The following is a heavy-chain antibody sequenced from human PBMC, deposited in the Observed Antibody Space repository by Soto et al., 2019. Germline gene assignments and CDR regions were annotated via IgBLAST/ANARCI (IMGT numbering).Heavy chain of an antibody. CDR3: ARPFQSWPGGWYFEL. V-gene: IGHV1-69*01. D-gene: IGHD3-16*01. CDR1: GGTFSSYS. CDR2: IIPIFGTA. J-gene: IGHJ2*01. Sequence: QVQLVQSGAEVKKPGSSVKVSCKASGGTFSSYSINWVRQAPGQGLEWMGGIIPIFGTANYAQKFQGRVTLTADESTSPAHMELSSLRNEDTAVYYCARPFQSWPGGWYFELWGRGTLVTVSS.